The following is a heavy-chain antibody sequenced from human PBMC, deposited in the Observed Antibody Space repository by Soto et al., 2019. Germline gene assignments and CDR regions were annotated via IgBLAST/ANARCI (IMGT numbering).Heavy chain of an antibody. V-gene: IGHV1-2*04. Sequence: ASVQVSCKPSGYSFTTYHIHWVRQAPGQVLEWLGRINPKSGGTSTAQKFQGWVTMTTDTSISTASMELTRLTSDDTAIYYCARGDSTDCSNGVCSFFYNHDMDVWGQGTTVTVSS. CDR1: GYSFTTYH. D-gene: IGHD2-8*01. CDR3: ARGDSTDCSNGVCSFFYNHDMDV. J-gene: IGHJ6*02. CDR2: INPKSGGT.